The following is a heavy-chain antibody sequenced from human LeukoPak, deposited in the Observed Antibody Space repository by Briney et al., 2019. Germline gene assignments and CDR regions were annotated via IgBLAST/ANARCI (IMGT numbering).Heavy chain of an antibody. CDR1: GYTFTGYY. CDR3: ARERHRSYFPGDY. D-gene: IGHD2/OR15-2a*01. Sequence: ASVKVSCKASGYTFTGYYMHWVRQAPGQGLEWMGWINPNSGGTNYAQKFQGRVTMTRDTSVTTAYMELSSLRSDDTAVYYCARERHRSYFPGDYWGQGTLVTFSS. CDR2: INPNSGGT. V-gene: IGHV1-2*02. J-gene: IGHJ4*02.